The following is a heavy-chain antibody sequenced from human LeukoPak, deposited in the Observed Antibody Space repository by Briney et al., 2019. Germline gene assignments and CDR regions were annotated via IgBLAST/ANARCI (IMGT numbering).Heavy chain of an antibody. CDR3: AKDMRFDWTPYYFGY. D-gene: IGHD3-9*01. CDR2: ISGSGGST. Sequence: GGSLRLSCAASGFTFSSNYMSWVRQAPGKGLEWVSAISGSGGSTYYADSVKGRFTISRDNSKNTLYLQMNSLRAEDTAVYYCAKDMRFDWTPYYFGYWGQGTLVTVSS. V-gene: IGHV3-23*01. CDR1: GFTFSSNY. J-gene: IGHJ4*02.